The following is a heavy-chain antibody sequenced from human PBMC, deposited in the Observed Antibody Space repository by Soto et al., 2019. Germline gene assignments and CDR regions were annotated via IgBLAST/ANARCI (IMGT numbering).Heavy chain of an antibody. CDR3: ARQGFGEFHGLVDV. J-gene: IGHJ6*02. V-gene: IGHV4-59*08. CDR2: MGYNGFT. CDR1: GGPMNNYY. Sequence: SETLSLTCTISGGPMNNYYCSWFRQPRGQGLEWIGYMGYNGFTRYNPSLRSRVAISLDTAKNQFSLNLSSVTAADTALYYCARQGFGEFHGLVDVWGQGITVTVSS. D-gene: IGHD3-10*01.